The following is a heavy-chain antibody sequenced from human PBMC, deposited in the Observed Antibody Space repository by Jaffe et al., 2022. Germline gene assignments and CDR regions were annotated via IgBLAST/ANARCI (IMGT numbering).Heavy chain of an antibody. CDR2: IYTSGST. Sequence: QVQLQESGPGLVKPSQTLSLTCTVSGGSISSGSYYWSWIRQPAGKGLEWIGRIYTSGSTNYNPSLKSRVTISVDTSKNQFSLKLSSVTAADTAVYYCARDTDNYYGSGSYSLDPWGQGTLVTVSS. D-gene: IGHD3-10*01. CDR3: ARDTDNYYGSGSYSLDP. CDR1: GGSISSGSYY. J-gene: IGHJ5*02. V-gene: IGHV4-61*02.